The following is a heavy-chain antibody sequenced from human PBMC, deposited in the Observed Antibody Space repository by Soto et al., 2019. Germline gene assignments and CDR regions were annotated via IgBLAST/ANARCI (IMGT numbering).Heavy chain of an antibody. CDR3: ARGQRFSDWFDP. CDR1: GGSMSSYY. Sequence: SETLSLTCTVSGGSMSSYYWTWIRQPAGKGLEWIGRVYSSGGTHYNPSLKSRVTISLDTSKNQFSLRLLSVTDADPAVYYCARGQRFSDWFDPWGQGTLVTVSS. V-gene: IGHV4-4*07. CDR2: VYSSGGT. J-gene: IGHJ5*02. D-gene: IGHD3-3*01.